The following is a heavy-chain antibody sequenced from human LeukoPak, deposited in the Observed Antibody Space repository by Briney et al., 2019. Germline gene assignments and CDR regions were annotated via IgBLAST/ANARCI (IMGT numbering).Heavy chain of an antibody. CDR2: ISGSGGST. J-gene: IGHJ4*02. CDR3: ARDVNWGRLPDY. D-gene: IGHD7-27*01. Sequence: GGSLRLSCAASGFTFSSYAMSWVRQAPGKGLEWVSAISGSGGSTYYADSVKGRFTISRDNSKNTLYLQMNSLRAEDTAVYYCARDVNWGRLPDYWGQGTLVTVSS. V-gene: IGHV3-23*01. CDR1: GFTFSSYA.